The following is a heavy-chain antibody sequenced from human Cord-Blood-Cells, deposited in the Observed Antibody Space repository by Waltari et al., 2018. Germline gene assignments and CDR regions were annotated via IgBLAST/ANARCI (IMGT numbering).Heavy chain of an antibody. CDR2: FDPEDGET. J-gene: IGHJ4*02. D-gene: IGHD6-13*01. Sequence: QVQLLQSGADVKKPGASVKVSCKVSGYTLTELSMQWLRQAPGKGLEWMGGFDPEDGETIYAQKFQGRVTMTEDTSTDTAYMELSSLRSEDTAVYYCATYSRRDWNFDYWGQGTLVTVSS. V-gene: IGHV1-24*01. CDR1: GYTLTELS. CDR3: ATYSRRDWNFDY.